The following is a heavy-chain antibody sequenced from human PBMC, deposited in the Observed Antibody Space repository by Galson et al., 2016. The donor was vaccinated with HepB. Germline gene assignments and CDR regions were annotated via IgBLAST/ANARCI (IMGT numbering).Heavy chain of an antibody. D-gene: IGHD3-9*01. Sequence: ETLSLTCTVSGVSVSRGSHYWSWIRQSPGTGLEWIGYMYSSGNTKFNPSLRSRATISLDMSKNGFSLRLNSVTAADTAVYYCARGRLGKFDFWGQGTLVLVSS. CDR3: ARGRLGKFDF. V-gene: IGHV4-61*03. J-gene: IGHJ5*01. CDR1: GVSVSRGSHY. CDR2: MYSSGNT.